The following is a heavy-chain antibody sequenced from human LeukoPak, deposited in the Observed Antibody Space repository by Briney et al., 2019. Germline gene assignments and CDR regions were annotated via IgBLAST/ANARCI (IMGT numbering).Heavy chain of an antibody. Sequence: SQTLSLTCAVSGGSISSGGYSWSWIRQRPAKGLEWIGYIFHSGSTYYNPSLKSRFTISLDRSKNQFSLKLSSVTAADTAVYYCARSAVGYCSSTSCYTPKPGIQENPYNWFDPWGQGTLVTVSS. V-gene: IGHV4-30-2*01. CDR3: ARSAVGYCSSTSCYTPKPGIQENPYNWFDP. CDR2: IFHSGST. J-gene: IGHJ5*02. D-gene: IGHD2-2*02. CDR1: GGSISSGGYS.